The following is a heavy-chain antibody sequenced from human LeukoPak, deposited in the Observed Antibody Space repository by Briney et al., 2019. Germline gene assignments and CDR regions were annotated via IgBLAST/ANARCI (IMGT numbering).Heavy chain of an antibody. V-gene: IGHV3-23*01. D-gene: IGHD3-22*01. CDR2: ISDSGVST. CDR1: GITLSNYG. CDR3: AKRGLVIRVILVGFHKEAYYFDS. J-gene: IGHJ4*02. Sequence: GGSLRLSCAVSGITLSNYGMSWVRQAPGKGLEWVAGISDSGVSTNYADSVKGRFTISRDNPKNTLYLQMNSLRAEDTAVYFCAKRGLVIRVILVGFHKEAYYFDSWGQGALVTVSS.